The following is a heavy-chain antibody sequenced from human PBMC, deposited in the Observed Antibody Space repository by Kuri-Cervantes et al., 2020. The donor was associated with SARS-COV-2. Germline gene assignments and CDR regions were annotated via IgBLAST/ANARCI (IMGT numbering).Heavy chain of an antibody. Sequence: GESPKISCAASGFSFRSYAVHWVRQAPGKGLEWVAVISFDGNNKYHADSVKGRFTISRDNSKNTLYLQMNSLRVDDTAIYYCARGPPNYLDSRGGLDYWGQGTLVTVSS. CDR3: ARGPPNYLDSRGGLDY. CDR2: ISFDGNNK. CDR1: GFSFRSYA. J-gene: IGHJ4*02. V-gene: IGHV3-30-3*01. D-gene: IGHD3-22*01.